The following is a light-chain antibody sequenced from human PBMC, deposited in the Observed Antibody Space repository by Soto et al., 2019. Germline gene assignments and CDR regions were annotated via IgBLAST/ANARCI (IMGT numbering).Light chain of an antibody. Sequence: IQLTQSPSFLSAGLGHRVTITCRASQGINIFLVWFQQKPAKASTRLISAASTLQSGVPSRFSGSGSETEFTLTITSLQPEDSATYYCQQRNSYPRTFGQGTKVDIK. J-gene: IGKJ2*01. CDR3: QQRNSYPRT. CDR2: AAS. CDR1: QGINIF. V-gene: IGKV1-9*01.